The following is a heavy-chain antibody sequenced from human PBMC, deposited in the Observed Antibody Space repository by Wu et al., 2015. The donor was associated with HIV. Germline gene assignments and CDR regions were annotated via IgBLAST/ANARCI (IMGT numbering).Heavy chain of an antibody. CDR3: ARGGLSFGGGLHWFDP. D-gene: IGHD3-10*01. Sequence: QVQLVQSGAEVKKPGASVKVSCTPSGYNFDGYYIYWVRQAPGQGLEWMGWINPDSGDTKDAQKFQGRLTLTRDMSINTAYMELTGLTSDDTAVYYCARGGLSFGGGLHWFDPWGQGTLLDRLL. CDR2: INPDSGDT. J-gene: IGHJ5*02. V-gene: IGHV1-2*02. CDR1: GYNFDGYY.